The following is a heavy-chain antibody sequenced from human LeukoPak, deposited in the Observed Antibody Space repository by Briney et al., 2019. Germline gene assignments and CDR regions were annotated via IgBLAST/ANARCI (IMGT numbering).Heavy chain of an antibody. CDR3: ARFRGFGYSSSSGY. CDR1: GFTFSSYW. CDR2: INSDGSST. V-gene: IGHV3-74*01. J-gene: IGHJ4*02. Sequence: QPGGSLSLSCAASGFTFSSYWMNWVRKAPGKGLVWVSRINSDGSSTSYADSVKGRFTISRDNAKNTLYLQMNSLRAEDTAVYYCARFRGFGYSSSSGYWGQGTLVTVSS. D-gene: IGHD6-6*01.